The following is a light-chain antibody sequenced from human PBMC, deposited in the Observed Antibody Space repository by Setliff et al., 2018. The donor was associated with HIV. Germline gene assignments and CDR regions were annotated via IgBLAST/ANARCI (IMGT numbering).Light chain of an antibody. CDR1: SSDVGGYKY. Sequence: SALTQPASVSGSPGQSITISCTGTSSDVGGYKYVSWYQQYPGKAPKLIIYEVTNRPSGLSNRFSGSKSGNTASLTISGLQAEDEADYYCNSFTSSSAYVLFGGGTKVTVL. CDR2: EVT. J-gene: IGLJ2*01. CDR3: NSFTSSSAYVL. V-gene: IGLV2-14*01.